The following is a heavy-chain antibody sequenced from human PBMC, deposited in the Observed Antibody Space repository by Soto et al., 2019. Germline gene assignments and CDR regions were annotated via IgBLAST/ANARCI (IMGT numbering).Heavy chain of an antibody. Sequence: ESGGGVVQPGRSLRLSCGASGFTFSSFGMHWVRQAPGKGLEWVAVIWYDGSKKYYADSVKGRFTISRDNSKNTLYLQMKSLRAEDTAVYYCATENYYDSSGYYSTFDYWGQGTLVTVSS. CDR2: IWYDGSKK. CDR3: ATENYYDSSGYYSTFDY. V-gene: IGHV3-33*01. D-gene: IGHD3-22*01. J-gene: IGHJ4*02. CDR1: GFTFSSFG.